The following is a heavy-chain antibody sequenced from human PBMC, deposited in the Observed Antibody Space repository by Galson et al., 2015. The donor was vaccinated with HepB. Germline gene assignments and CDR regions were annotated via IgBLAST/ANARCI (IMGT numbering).Heavy chain of an antibody. D-gene: IGHD3-3*01. CDR3: TTDPSKDYDFWSSYYTDLTDY. Sequence: SLRLSCAASGFIFSNAWMSWVRQAPGKGLEWVGRIKSETDGGTIDYAAPVKGRFTISRDDSKNTPYLQMNSLKTEDTAIYYCTTDPSKDYDFWSSYYTDLTDYWGQGTQVTVSS. CDR1: GFIFSNAW. V-gene: IGHV3-15*01. CDR2: IKSETDGGTI. J-gene: IGHJ4*02.